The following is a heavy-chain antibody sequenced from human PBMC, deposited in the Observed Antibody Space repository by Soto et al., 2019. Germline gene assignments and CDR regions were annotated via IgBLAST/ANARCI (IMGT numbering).Heavy chain of an antibody. CDR3: ARDYYDILTGPTHFRPSDY. CDR2: ISAYNGNT. J-gene: IGHJ4*02. Sequence: ASVKVSCKASGYTFTSYGISWVRQAPGQGLEWMGWISAYNGNTNYAQKLQGRVTMTTDTSTSTAYMEPRSLRSDDTAVYYCARDYYDILTGPTHFRPSDYWGQGTLVTVSS. CDR1: GYTFTSYG. D-gene: IGHD3-9*01. V-gene: IGHV1-18*01.